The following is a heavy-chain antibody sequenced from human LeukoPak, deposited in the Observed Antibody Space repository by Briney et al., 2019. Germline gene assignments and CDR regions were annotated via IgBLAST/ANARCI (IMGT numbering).Heavy chain of an antibody. CDR2: INHSGTT. CDR1: VGSFSGYY. D-gene: IGHD3-16*01. J-gene: IGHJ6*03. V-gene: IGHV4-34*01. Sequence: PSETLSLTCAVYVGSFSGYYWSWIRQPPGKGLEWIGEINHSGTTNYNPSLKSRVTMSVDTSKNQFSLKLRSVTAADTAVYYCARSVDVVTFGTGYYYYYLDVWGQGTPVTVSS. CDR3: ARSVDVVTFGTGYYYYYLDV.